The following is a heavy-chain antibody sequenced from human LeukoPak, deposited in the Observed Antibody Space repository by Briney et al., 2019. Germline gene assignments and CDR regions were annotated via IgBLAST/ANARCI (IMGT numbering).Heavy chain of an antibody. Sequence: PGGSLRLSCAASGLTFSSYGMSWVRQAPGKGLERVSGISGSGGKTDYADSVKGRFTISRDNSKNTLYLQMNSLRAEDTAVYYCAKYLSSGFLYYFDYWGQGTLVTVSS. CDR1: GLTFSSYG. J-gene: IGHJ4*02. D-gene: IGHD3-22*01. V-gene: IGHV3-23*01. CDR2: ISGSGGKT. CDR3: AKYLSSGFLYYFDY.